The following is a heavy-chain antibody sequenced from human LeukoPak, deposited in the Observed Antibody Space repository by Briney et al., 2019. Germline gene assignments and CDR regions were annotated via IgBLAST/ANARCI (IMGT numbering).Heavy chain of an antibody. Sequence: GASVKVSCKASGYTFTSYYIHWVRQAPGQGLEWMGIINPNGGSTSYAQKFQGRVTMTRDTSTSTVYMEVGSVTSDDTAVYYCARSSWGNNWFDPWGQGTLVTVSS. CDR2: INPNGGST. CDR1: GYTFTSYY. J-gene: IGHJ5*02. V-gene: IGHV1-46*01. D-gene: IGHD2-15*01. CDR3: ARSSWGNNWFDP.